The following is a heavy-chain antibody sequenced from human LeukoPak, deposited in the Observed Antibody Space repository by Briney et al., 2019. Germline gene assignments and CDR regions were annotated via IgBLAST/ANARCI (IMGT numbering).Heavy chain of an antibody. CDR1: GGSFSGYY. J-gene: IGHJ4*02. D-gene: IGHD3-22*01. Sequence: SETLSLTCAVYGGSFSGYYWSWIRQPPGKGLEWIGEINHSGSTDYNPSLKSRVTISVDTSKNQFSLKLSSVTAADTAVYYCASYPFYDSSGYYQYYFDYWGQETLVTVSS. V-gene: IGHV4-34*01. CDR3: ASYPFYDSSGYYQYYFDY. CDR2: INHSGST.